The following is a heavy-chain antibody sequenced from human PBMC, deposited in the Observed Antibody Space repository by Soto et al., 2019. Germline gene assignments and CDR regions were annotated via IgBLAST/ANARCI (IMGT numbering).Heavy chain of an antibody. CDR3: AKPVTQQLVRDGYHI. V-gene: IGHV3-23*01. J-gene: IGHJ3*02. CDR1: GFTFSNYA. Sequence: EVQLLESGGGLVQPGGSLRLSCAVSGFTFSNYAMSWVRQAPGKGLGWVSAITSSGGGTYYSDSVKGRFTISRDNSNNTLYLEMNSLRAEDTAVYYCAKPVTQQLVRDGYHIWGQGTLVTVSS. D-gene: IGHD4-4*01. CDR2: ITSSGGGT.